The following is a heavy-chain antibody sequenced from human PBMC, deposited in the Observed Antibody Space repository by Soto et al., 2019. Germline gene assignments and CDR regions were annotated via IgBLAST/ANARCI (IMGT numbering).Heavy chain of an antibody. CDR2: ISGSGGST. CDR3: AKDPGKIAVAGIDY. V-gene: IGHV3-23*01. J-gene: IGHJ4*02. D-gene: IGHD6-19*01. CDR1: GVTFSSYA. Sequence: XGALILSCAASGVTFSSYAMSWVRQAPGKGLDWVSAISGSGGSTYYADSVKGRFTISRDNSKNTLYLQMNSLRAEDTAVYYCAKDPGKIAVAGIDYWGQGTLVTVSS.